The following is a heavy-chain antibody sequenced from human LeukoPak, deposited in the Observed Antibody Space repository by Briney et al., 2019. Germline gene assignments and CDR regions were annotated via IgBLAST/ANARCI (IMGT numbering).Heavy chain of an antibody. V-gene: IGHV3-30*02. Sequence: GGSLRLSCAASGFTFSSYGMHWVRQAPGKGLEWVAFIRCDGSNKYYADSVKGRFTISRDNSKNTLYLQMDSLRAEDTAVYYCAKSRDYYGSGSYYDYWGQGTLVTVSS. D-gene: IGHD3-10*01. CDR2: IRCDGSNK. CDR3: AKSRDYYGSGSYYDY. J-gene: IGHJ4*02. CDR1: GFTFSSYG.